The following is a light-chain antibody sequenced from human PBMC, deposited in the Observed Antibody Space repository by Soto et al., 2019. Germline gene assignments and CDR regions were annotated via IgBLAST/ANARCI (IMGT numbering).Light chain of an antibody. Sequence: DIQLTQSPATLSASVGDTVTITCRASKSMSSWLAWYQQKPGKAPKILIYKASSLESGVPSRFSGSGTGTEFTLTISSLQPDDFATYYCQQYNSYWTVGQGPTVHIK. J-gene: IGKJ1*01. CDR2: KAS. CDR3: QQYNSYWT. CDR1: KSMSSW. V-gene: IGKV1-5*03.